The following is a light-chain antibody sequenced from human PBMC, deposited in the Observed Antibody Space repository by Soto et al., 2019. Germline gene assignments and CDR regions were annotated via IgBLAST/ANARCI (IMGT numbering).Light chain of an antibody. CDR2: KVS. CDR3: MQGTHWPWT. V-gene: IGKV2-30*01. J-gene: IGKJ1*01. Sequence: DVVMTQSPLSLPVTLGQPASISCMSTQSLVYTDGDTYLSWFQQRPGQSPRRLIYKVSNRDSGVPDRFSGSGSGTDFTLKISRVEAEDFGVYYCMQGTHWPWTFGQGTKVEIK. CDR1: QSLVYTDGDTY.